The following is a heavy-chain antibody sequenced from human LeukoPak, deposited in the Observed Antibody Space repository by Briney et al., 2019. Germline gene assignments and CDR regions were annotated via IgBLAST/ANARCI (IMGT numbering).Heavy chain of an antibody. Sequence: ASVKVSCKASGYTFTSYGISWVRQAPGQGLEWMGWISAYNGNTNYAQKLQGRVTMTTDTSTSTAYMELRSLRSDDTAVNYCARDAWEYYYDSSYFDYWGQGTLVTVSS. D-gene: IGHD3-22*01. V-gene: IGHV1-18*01. J-gene: IGHJ4*02. CDR2: ISAYNGNT. CDR1: GYTFTSYG. CDR3: ARDAWEYYYDSSYFDY.